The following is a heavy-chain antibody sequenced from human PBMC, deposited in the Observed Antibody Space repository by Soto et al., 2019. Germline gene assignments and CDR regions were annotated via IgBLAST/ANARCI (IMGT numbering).Heavy chain of an antibody. CDR2: ITPKTAAT. Sequence: QVQLVQSGAEVKKSGASVKVSCKASGYTFSDYFIQWLRQAPGQGLEWVAWITPKTAATNYAKKFQARVILTGDTFASPAYLELTRLRPDDTAVYYCARIKWGLDYYRGIEVWGEGTAVTVSS. CDR3: ARIKWGLDYYRGIEV. D-gene: IGHD1-26*01. V-gene: IGHV1-2*02. J-gene: IGHJ6*04. CDR1: GYTFSDYF.